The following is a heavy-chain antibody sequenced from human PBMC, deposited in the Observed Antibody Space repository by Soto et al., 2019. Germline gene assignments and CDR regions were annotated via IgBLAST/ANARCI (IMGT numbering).Heavy chain of an antibody. CDR2: ISDYNGNT. Sequence: QVRLEQSGAEVKQPGASVKVSCKASGYRFIDYGITWVRQAPGQGLEWMGWISDYNGNTHYGKKFQGRVTMTTDTSTRTAYMELKSLRSDDTAVYFCAREGYYSGSGTYYPPRYYGMDAWGQGTTVTVSS. V-gene: IGHV1-18*01. J-gene: IGHJ6*02. D-gene: IGHD3-10*01. CDR3: AREGYYSGSGTYYPPRYYGMDA. CDR1: GYRFIDYG.